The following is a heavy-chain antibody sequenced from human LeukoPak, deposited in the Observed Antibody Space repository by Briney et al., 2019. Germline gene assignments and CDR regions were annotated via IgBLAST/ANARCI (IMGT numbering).Heavy chain of an antibody. CDR1: GGTFSSYA. D-gene: IGHD3-10*01. Sequence: ASVKVSCKASGGTFSSYAISWVRQAPGQGLEWMGGIIPIFGTANYAQKFQGRVTITADKSTSTAYMELSSLRSEDAAVYYCARSRVGSIWFGELFTHKGFDYWGQGTLVTVSS. CDR2: IIPIFGTA. CDR3: ARSRVGSIWFGELFTHKGFDY. V-gene: IGHV1-69*06. J-gene: IGHJ4*02.